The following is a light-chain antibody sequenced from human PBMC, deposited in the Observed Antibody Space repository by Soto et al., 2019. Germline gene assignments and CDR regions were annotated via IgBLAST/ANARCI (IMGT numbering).Light chain of an antibody. CDR2: GAS. CDR3: LRYGDSPPAYT. Sequence: EIVLTQSPGTLSLSPGERATLSCRASQSVSSRNLAWYRQKPGQAPSLLIYGASNRATGIPDRFSGSGSGTDFTLTISRLEPEDFAVHYCLRYGDSPPAYTFGQGTTLEIK. CDR1: QSVSSRN. J-gene: IGKJ2*01. V-gene: IGKV3-20*01.